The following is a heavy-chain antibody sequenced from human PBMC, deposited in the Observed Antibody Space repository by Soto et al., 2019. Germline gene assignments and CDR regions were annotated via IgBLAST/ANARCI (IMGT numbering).Heavy chain of an antibody. Sequence: PGGSLRLSCAASGFTFSSSTMNWVRQAPGKGLEWVSAIIASGGYTYYADSVKGRFTISRDNSKNTLYLQMNSLRAEDTALYYCAKETYYYYGMDVWGQGTTVTVSS. CDR3: AKETYYYYGMDV. V-gene: IGHV3-23*01. CDR1: GFTFSSST. J-gene: IGHJ6*02. CDR2: IIASGGYT.